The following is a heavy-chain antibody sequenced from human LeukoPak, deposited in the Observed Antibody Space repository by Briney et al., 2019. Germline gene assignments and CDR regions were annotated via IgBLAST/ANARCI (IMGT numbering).Heavy chain of an antibody. Sequence: ASVKVSCKASGYTFTAHYMHWVRQAPGQGLEWMGWINPNSGDTNYAENFQGRLTMTRDTSITTVYMELNRLRSDDTAVYYCARFLVSVGWGNLSPFDPWGQGTLVSVSS. CDR3: ARFLVSVGWGNLSPFDP. CDR2: INPNSGDT. CDR1: GYTFTAHY. V-gene: IGHV1-2*02. J-gene: IGHJ5*02. D-gene: IGHD2-8*02.